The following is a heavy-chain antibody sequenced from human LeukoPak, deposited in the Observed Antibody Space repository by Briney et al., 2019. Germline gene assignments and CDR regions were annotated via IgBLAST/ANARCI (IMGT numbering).Heavy chain of an antibody. D-gene: IGHD6-13*01. CDR3: ARDTGSSSGGGSGMDV. CDR1: GYSISSGYY. CDR2: NYHSGST. Sequence: SETLSLTCAVSGYSISSGYYWGWIRQPPGKGLEWIGSNYHSGSTLYNPSLKSRVTISVDTSKTQFSLNLSSVTAADTAVYYCARDTGSSSGGGSGMDVWGKGTTVTVSS. J-gene: IGHJ6*04. V-gene: IGHV4-38-2*02.